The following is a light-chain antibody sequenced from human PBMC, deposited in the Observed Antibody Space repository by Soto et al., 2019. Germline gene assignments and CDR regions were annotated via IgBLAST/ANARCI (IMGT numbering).Light chain of an antibody. CDR1: RSNIGNNY. J-gene: IGLJ2*01. CDR2: DND. V-gene: IGLV1-51*01. Sequence: QSVLTQPPSVSAAPGQKVTISCSGSRSNIGNNYVFWYQQLPGTAPKLLIYDNDKRPSGIPDRFSGSKSGTSATLGITGLQTGDEADYYCATLDRSLSVGVFGGGTKLTV. CDR3: ATLDRSLSVGV.